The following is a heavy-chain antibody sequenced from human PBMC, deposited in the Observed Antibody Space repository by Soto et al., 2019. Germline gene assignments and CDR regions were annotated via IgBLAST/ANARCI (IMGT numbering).Heavy chain of an antibody. V-gene: IGHV1-8*02. CDR1: GGTFSSYA. CDR3: ARGGTLVYCISPSCYRKTRPYYGMDV. D-gene: IGHD2-2*01. CDR2: MNPNSGNT. J-gene: IGHJ6*02. Sequence: ASVKVSCKASGGTFSSYAISWVRQATGQGLEWMGWMNPNSGNTGYAQKFQGRVTMTRNTSISTAYMELSSLRSEDTAVYYCARGGTLVYCISPSCYRKTRPYYGMDVWGQGTTVTVSS.